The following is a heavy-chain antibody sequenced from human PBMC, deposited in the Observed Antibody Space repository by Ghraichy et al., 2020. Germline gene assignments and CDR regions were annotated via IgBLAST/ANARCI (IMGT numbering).Heavy chain of an antibody. CDR1: GYTLTELS. D-gene: IGHD6-6*01. CDR3: ATWISSPLAGYYYYYGMDV. J-gene: IGHJ6*02. CDR2: FDPEDGET. Sequence: ASVKVSCKVSGYTLTELSMHWVRQAPGKGLEWMGGFDPEDGETIYAQKFQGRVTMTEDTSTDTAYMELSSLRSEDTAVYYCATWISSPLAGYYYYYGMDVWGQGTTVTVSS. V-gene: IGHV1-24*01.